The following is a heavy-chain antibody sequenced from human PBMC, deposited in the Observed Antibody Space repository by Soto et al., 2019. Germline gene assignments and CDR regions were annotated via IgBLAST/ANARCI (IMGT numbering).Heavy chain of an antibody. J-gene: IGHJ6*02. CDR2: INPNSGGT. D-gene: IGHD3-22*01. V-gene: IGHV1-2*02. Sequence: ASVKVSCKASGNTFTGYYMHWVRQAPGQGLEWMGWINPNSGGTNYAQKFQGRVTMTRDTSISTAYMELSRLRSDDTAVYYCARDYYDSSGYGPYGMDVWGQGTTVTVSS. CDR3: ARDYYDSSGYGPYGMDV. CDR1: GNTFTGYY.